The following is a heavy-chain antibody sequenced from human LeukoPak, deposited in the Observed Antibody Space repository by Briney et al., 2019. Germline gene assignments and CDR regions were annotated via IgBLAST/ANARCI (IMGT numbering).Heavy chain of an antibody. CDR3: ARDSRDGYQSDY. J-gene: IGHJ4*02. Sequence: PGGSLRLSCAASGFTFSTCSMKWVRQAPGKALEWVSSISGSSYHIYYADSVKGRFTISRDNANNLLYLQMNSLRAEDTAVYYCARDSRDGYQSDYWGQGTLVTVSS. CDR2: ISGSSYHI. D-gene: IGHD5-24*01. V-gene: IGHV3-21*01. CDR1: GFTFSTCS.